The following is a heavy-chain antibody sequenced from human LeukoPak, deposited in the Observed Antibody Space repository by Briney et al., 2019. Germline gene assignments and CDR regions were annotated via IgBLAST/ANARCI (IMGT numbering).Heavy chain of an antibody. CDR1: GYTFTGYY. CDR3: ARVEYYDSSGYPTFDY. CDR2: INPNSGGT. J-gene: IGHJ4*02. Sequence: PLASVKVPCKASGYTFTGYYMHWVRQAPGQGLEWMGRINPNSGGTNYAQKFQGRVTMTRDTSISTAYMELSRLRSDDTAVYYCARVEYYDSSGYPTFDYWGQGTLVTVSS. D-gene: IGHD3-22*01. V-gene: IGHV1-2*06.